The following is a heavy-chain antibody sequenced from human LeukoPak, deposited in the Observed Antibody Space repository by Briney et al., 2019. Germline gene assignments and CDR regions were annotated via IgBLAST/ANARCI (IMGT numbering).Heavy chain of an antibody. Sequence: SETLSLTCAVYGGSFSGYYWSWIRQPPGKGLEWIGEINHSGSTNYNPSLKSRVTISVDTSKNQFSLKLSSVTAADTAVYYCAIPLEYDSSGPQAGHWGQGTLVTVSS. D-gene: IGHD3-22*01. CDR2: INHSGST. J-gene: IGHJ4*02. CDR3: AIPLEYDSSGPQAGH. V-gene: IGHV4-34*01. CDR1: GGSFSGYY.